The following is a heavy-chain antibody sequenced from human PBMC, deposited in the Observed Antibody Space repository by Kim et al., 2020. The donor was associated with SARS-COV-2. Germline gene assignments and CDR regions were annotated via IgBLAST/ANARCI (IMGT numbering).Heavy chain of an antibody. CDR1: GFTFSSYG. D-gene: IGHD6-19*01. CDR2: ISYDGSNK. V-gene: IGHV3-30*18. Sequence: GGSLRLSCAASGFTFSSYGMHWVRQAPGKGLEWVAVISYDGSNKYYADSVKGRFTISRDNSKNTLYLQMNSLRAEDTAVYYCAKARASFVSGWFFDYWGQGTLVTVSS. CDR3: AKARASFVSGWFFDY. J-gene: IGHJ4*02.